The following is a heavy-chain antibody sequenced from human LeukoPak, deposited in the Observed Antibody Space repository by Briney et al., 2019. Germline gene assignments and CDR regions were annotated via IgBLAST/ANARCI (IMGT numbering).Heavy chain of an antibody. V-gene: IGHV3-9*01. CDR2: ISWNSGSI. CDR3: AKGSGGSRSPLDY. J-gene: IGHJ4*02. Sequence: TGGSLRLSCAASGFTFDDYAMHWVRHARGKGLEGVSGISWNSGSIGYADSVKGRFTISRDNAKNSLYLQMNSLRAEDTALYYCAKGSGGSRSPLDYWGQGTLVTVSS. CDR1: GFTFDDYA. D-gene: IGHD2-15*01.